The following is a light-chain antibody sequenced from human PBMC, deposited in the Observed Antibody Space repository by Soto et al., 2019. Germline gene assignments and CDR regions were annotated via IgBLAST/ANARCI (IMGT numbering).Light chain of an antibody. V-gene: IGLV2-23*02. CDR1: SSDVGSHNF. CDR3: CSYAGSTTGV. CDR2: EVT. J-gene: IGLJ3*02. Sequence: QSALTQPASVSGSPGQSITISCTGTSSDVGSHNFVSWYQQRPGKAPKLMIFEVTKRPSGVSNRFSASKSGNTASLTISGVQPEDEADYYCCSYAGSTTGVFGGGTQLTVL.